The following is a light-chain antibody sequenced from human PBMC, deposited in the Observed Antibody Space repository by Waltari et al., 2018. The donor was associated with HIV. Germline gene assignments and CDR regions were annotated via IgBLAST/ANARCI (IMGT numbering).Light chain of an antibody. Sequence: DIQLTKSPSSLSASVGDRVTITCRASQTISNYLNWYQQKPGKAPEVLIYTASGLQSGVPSRFSGRGSGTDFTLTISNLQPEDSATYYCQQSYNSPRTFGHGTKVEIK. J-gene: IGKJ1*01. V-gene: IGKV1-39*01. CDR2: TAS. CDR3: QQSYNSPRT. CDR1: QTISNY.